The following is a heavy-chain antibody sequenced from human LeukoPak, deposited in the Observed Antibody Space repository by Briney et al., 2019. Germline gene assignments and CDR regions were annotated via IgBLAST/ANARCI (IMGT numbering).Heavy chain of an antibody. Sequence: GGSLRLSCVASGFTFSNYALHWVRQASGKGLEWVAVIWYDGSNKYYADSVKGRFTISRDNSKNTLYLQMNSLRAEDTAVYYCARQYYDYVWGSYRYPFDYWGQGTLVTVSS. CDR3: ARQYYDYVWGSYRYPFDY. V-gene: IGHV3-33*08. D-gene: IGHD3-16*02. J-gene: IGHJ4*02. CDR1: GFTFSNYA. CDR2: IWYDGSNK.